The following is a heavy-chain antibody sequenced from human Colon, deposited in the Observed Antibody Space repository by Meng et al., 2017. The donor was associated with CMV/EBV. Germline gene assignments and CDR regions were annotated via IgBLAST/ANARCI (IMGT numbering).Heavy chain of an antibody. V-gene: IGHV4-61*01. CDR1: GGSVTSGSDY. J-gene: IGHJ4*02. D-gene: IGHD5-18*01. CDR2: IYFSGST. CDR3: ARGIRYSYGFSFDY. Sequence: GSLRLSCTVSGGSVTSGSDYWSWIRQAPGKGLEWIGYIYFSGSTDYNPSLKSRVTMSVDTSKNQFSLKLSSVTAADTAMYYCARGIRYSYGFSFDYWGQGTLVTVSS.